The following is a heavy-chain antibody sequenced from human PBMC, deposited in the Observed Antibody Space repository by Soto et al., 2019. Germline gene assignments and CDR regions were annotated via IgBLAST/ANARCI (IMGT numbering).Heavy chain of an antibody. J-gene: IGHJ4*02. V-gene: IGHV4-39*01. D-gene: IGHD3-10*01. Sequence: SETLSLTCTVSGGSISSSSYYWGWIRQPPGKGLEWIGSIYYDGSTYYNPSLKSRVTISVDTSKNQFSVKVSSVTAADTAVYYCARQENDYGSGSYFDYWGQRTLVTVSS. CDR1: GGSISSSSYY. CDR2: IYYDGST. CDR3: ARQENDYGSGSYFDY.